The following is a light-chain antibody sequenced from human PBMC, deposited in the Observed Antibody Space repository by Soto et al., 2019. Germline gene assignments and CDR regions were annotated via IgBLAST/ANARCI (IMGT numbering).Light chain of an antibody. Sequence: QMTQSPSSLSASVGDRVTITCRASQDIKHDLGWYQQKPGKAPKLVIYATSNLQSGVPSRFSGSGSETEFTLTISSLQPEDFATYYCLQHSDYPFTFGQGTRLEI. V-gene: IGKV1-17*01. J-gene: IGKJ2*01. CDR3: LQHSDYPFT. CDR1: QDIKHD. CDR2: ATS.